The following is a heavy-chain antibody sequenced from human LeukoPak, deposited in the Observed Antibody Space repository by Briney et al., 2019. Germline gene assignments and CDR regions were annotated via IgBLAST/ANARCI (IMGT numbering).Heavy chain of an antibody. CDR2: IKQDGSEK. V-gene: IGHV3-7*01. D-gene: IGHD3-22*01. J-gene: IGHJ4*02. CDR3: ARDVGYYGSSGYLGY. Sequence: GGSLRLSCAASGFTFSSYWMSWVRQAPGKGLEWVANIKQDGSEKYYVDSVKGRFTISRDNAKNSLYLQMNSLRAEDTAVYYCARDVGYYGSSGYLGYWSQGTLVTVSS. CDR1: GFTFSSYW.